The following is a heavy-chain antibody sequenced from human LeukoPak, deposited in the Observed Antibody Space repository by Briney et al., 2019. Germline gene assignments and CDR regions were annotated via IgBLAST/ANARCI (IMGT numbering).Heavy chain of an antibody. CDR3: ARGRVVPFFSYYYMDV. D-gene: IGHD2-2*01. V-gene: IGHV4-34*01. J-gene: IGHJ6*03. CDR2: INHSGST. Sequence: SETLSLTCAVDGGPFSDYYWSWIRHPPGKGLEWIGAINHSGSTNYNPSLKSRVTISVDTSKKQFSLKLSSVTAADTAVYYCARGRVVPFFSYYYMDVWGKGTTVTVSS. CDR1: GGPFSDYY.